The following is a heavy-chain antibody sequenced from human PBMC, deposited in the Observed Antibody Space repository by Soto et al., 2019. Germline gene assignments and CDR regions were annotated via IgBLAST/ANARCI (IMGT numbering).Heavy chain of an antibody. J-gene: IGHJ5*02. D-gene: IGHD6-13*01. Sequence: PSETLSLTCAVYGGSFSGYYWSWIRQPPGKGLEWIGEINHSGSTNYNPSLKSRVTISVDTSKNQFSLKLSSVTAADTAVYYCARARRGAAARDWFDPWGQGTLVTVSS. CDR3: ARARRGAAARDWFDP. CDR2: INHSGST. V-gene: IGHV4-34*01. CDR1: GGSFSGYY.